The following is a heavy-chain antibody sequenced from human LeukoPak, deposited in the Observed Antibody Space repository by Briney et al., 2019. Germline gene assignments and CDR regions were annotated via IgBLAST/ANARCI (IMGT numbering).Heavy chain of an antibody. D-gene: IGHD2-15*01. Sequence: PGGSLRLSCAASGFTFSPYSMNWVRQAPGKGLEWVSYISSGSSTIYYVDSVKGRFTISRDNAKDSLYLQMNSLRDEDTAVYYCVRDGGYCSGGSCPGFDYWGQGTLVTVSS. J-gene: IGHJ4*02. CDR3: VRDGGYCSGGSCPGFDY. CDR1: GFTFSPYS. V-gene: IGHV3-48*02. CDR2: ISSGSSTI.